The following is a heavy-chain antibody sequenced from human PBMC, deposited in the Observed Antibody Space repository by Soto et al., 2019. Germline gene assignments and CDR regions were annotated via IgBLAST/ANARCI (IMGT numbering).Heavy chain of an antibody. D-gene: IGHD6-19*01. CDR2: TYYRSKWYN. CDR3: ASVSKMYSSGWYVDYYYYGMDV. V-gene: IGHV6-1*01. Sequence: PSQTLSLTCAISGDSVSSNSAAWNWIRQSPSRGLEWLGRTYYRSKWYNDYAVSVKSRITINPDTSKNQFSLQLNSVTPEDTAVYYCASVSKMYSSGWYVDYYYYGMDVWGQGTTVTVSS. J-gene: IGHJ6*02. CDR1: GDSVSSNSAA.